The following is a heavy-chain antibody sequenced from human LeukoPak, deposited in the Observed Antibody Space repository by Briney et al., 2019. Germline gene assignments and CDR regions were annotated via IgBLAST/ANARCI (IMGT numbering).Heavy chain of an antibody. D-gene: IGHD6-13*01. CDR1: GFTFSTYG. CDR2: IRSDGNNK. CDR3: AGSSWPTNWFDP. J-gene: IGHJ5*02. Sequence: GGSLRLSYAASGFTFSTYGMHWVRQAPGKGLEWVAFIRSDGNNKYYADSVKGRFTISRDNSKNTLYLQMNSLRAEDTAVYYCAGSSWPTNWFDPWGQGTLVTVSS. V-gene: IGHV3-30*02.